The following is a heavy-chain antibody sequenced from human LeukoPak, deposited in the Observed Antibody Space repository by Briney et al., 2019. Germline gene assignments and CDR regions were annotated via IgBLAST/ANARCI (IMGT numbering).Heavy chain of an antibody. Sequence: NPGGSLRLSCAASGFTFSSYSMNWVRQAPGKWLEWVSSISSSSSYIYYADSVKGRFTISRDNAKNSLYLQMNSLRAEDTAVYYCARRIAVAGTDYWGQGTLVTVSS. CDR2: ISSSSSYI. V-gene: IGHV3-21*01. J-gene: IGHJ4*02. CDR1: GFTFSSYS. CDR3: ARRIAVAGTDY. D-gene: IGHD6-19*01.